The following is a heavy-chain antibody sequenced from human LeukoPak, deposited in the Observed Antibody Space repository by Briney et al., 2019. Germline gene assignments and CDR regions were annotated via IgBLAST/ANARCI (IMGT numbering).Heavy chain of an antibody. CDR1: GFTFDDYA. V-gene: IGHV3-9*01. J-gene: IGHJ5*02. CDR2: ISWNSGSI. D-gene: IGHD3-10*01. CDR3: AKAEPHYYGSGSYLNWLDP. Sequence: QPGGSLRLSCAASGFTFDDYAMHWVQQAPGKGLEWVSGISWNSGSIGYADSVKGRFTISRDNAKNSLYLQMNSLRAEDTALYYCAKAEPHYYGSGSYLNWLDPWGQGTLVTVSS.